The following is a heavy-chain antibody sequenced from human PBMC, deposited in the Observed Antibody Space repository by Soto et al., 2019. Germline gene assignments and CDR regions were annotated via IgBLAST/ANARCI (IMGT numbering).Heavy chain of an antibody. V-gene: IGHV4-4*02. D-gene: IGHD6-13*01. CDR2: IYHSGST. CDR1: GGSISSSNW. J-gene: IGHJ6*02. Sequence: SETLSLTCAVSGGSISSSNWWSWVRQPPGKGLEWIGEIYHSGSTNYNPSLKSRVTISVDKSRNQFSLKLSSVTAADTAVYYCARDGRQLVTYYYGMDVWGQGTTVTVSS. CDR3: ARDGRQLVTYYYGMDV.